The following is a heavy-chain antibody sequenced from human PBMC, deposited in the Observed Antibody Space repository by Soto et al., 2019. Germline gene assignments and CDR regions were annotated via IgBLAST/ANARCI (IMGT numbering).Heavy chain of an antibody. D-gene: IGHD3-10*01. CDR2: ISYDGSNK. V-gene: IGHV3-30-3*01. CDR3: AREGAGRFDYYGMDV. CDR1: GFTFSSYA. J-gene: IGHJ6*02. Sequence: QVQLVESGGGVVQPGRSLRLSCAASGFTFSSYAMHWVRQAPGKGLEWVAVISYDGSNKYYADSVKGRFTIPRDNSKNTLDLKLNSVSAEDTDVYYCAREGAGRFDYYGMDVWSQVSTVTVSS.